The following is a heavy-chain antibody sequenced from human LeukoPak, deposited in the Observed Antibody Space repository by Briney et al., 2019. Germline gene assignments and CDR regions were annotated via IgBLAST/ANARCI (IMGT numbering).Heavy chain of an antibody. J-gene: IGHJ4*02. V-gene: IGHV3-23*01. CDR2: ISGSGGGT. CDR3: AKDRAAVGYNY. D-gene: IGHD6-19*01. CDR1: GFTFSDYY. Sequence: GGSLRLSCAASGFTFSDYYMSWIRQAPGQGLEWVSAISGSGGGTYYADSVKGRFTISRDNSKNTLYLQMNSLRAEDMAAYYCAKDRAAVGYNYWGQGTLVTVSS.